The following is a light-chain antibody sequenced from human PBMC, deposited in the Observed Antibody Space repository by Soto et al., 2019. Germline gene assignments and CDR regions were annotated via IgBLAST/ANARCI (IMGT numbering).Light chain of an antibody. V-gene: IGLV4-69*01. CDR2: LNSDGSH. J-gene: IGLJ2*01. Sequence: QPVLTQSPSASASLGASVKLTCTLSSGHSNYAIAWHQQQPEKGPRYLMKLNSDGSHSKGDGIPDRFSGSSSGAERSLTISSLQSEDEADYYCQTWDTVVVFGGGTKVTVL. CDR3: QTWDTVVV. CDR1: SGHSNYA.